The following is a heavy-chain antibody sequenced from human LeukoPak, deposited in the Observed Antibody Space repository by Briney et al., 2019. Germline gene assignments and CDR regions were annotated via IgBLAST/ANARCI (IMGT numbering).Heavy chain of an antibody. J-gene: IGHJ3*02. CDR3: ARSKDSSGYYFYAFDI. CDR1: GGTFSSYA. V-gene: IGHV1-69*05. D-gene: IGHD3-22*01. CDR2: IIPIFGTA. Sequence: ASVKVSCKASGGTFSSYAISWVRQAPGQGLEWMGGIIPIFGTANYAQKFQGRVTITTDESTSTAYMELSSLRSEDTAVYYCARSKDSSGYYFYAFDIWGQGTMVTVSS.